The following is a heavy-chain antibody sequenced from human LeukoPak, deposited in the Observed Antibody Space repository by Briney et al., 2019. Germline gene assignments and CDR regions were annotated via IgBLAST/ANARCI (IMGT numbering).Heavy chain of an antibody. CDR3: ARLTGYSSGWYTNYYYYGMDV. J-gene: IGHJ6*02. V-gene: IGHV4-34*01. CDR1: RGSFSGFY. D-gene: IGHD6-19*01. Sequence: PSETLSLTCAVYRGSFSGFYWSWIRQPPGKGLEWIGDIKHSGGTNYNSSLKSRATISLDPSKNHFSLKLSSVTAADTAVYYCARLTGYSSGWYTNYYYYGMDVWGQGTTVTVSS. CDR2: IKHSGGT.